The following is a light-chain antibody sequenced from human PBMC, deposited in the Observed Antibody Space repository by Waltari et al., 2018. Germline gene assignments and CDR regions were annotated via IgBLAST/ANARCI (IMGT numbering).Light chain of an antibody. V-gene: IGLV2-8*01. Sequence: QSALTQPPSASGSLGQSVTISCTCTGSDVGGYKYGSWYQQYPGKAPKLLIYEVTKRPSGVPDRFSGSKSGNTASLTVSGLRAEDEGDYYCSSYAATNNVIFGGGTNLTVL. CDR2: EVT. J-gene: IGLJ2*01. CDR1: GSDVGGYKY. CDR3: SSYAATNNVI.